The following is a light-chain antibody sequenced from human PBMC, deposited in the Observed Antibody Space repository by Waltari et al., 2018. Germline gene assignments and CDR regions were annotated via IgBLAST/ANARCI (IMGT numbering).Light chain of an antibody. Sequence: QSALTQPASVSGSPGQSVTISCTGTSSDVGLVSWYQQHPVKAPKLIIYEDNKRPSGVSDRFSGSKSVNTAYRTISGLQAEDEADYHCCSYAGPWVFGGGTKLTVL. CDR1: SSDVGL. J-gene: IGLJ3*02. V-gene: IGLV2-23*01. CDR2: EDN. CDR3: CSYAGPWV.